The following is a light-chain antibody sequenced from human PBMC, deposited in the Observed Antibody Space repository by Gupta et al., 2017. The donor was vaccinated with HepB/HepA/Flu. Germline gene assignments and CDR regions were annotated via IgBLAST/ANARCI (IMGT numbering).Light chain of an antibody. J-gene: IGKJ4*01. CDR2: GSS. CDR1: QRVSTY. CDR3: QQSYSSLLT. Sequence: DIQMTQSPSSLSAYVGDRVTITCRASQRVSTYLNWYQQKPGKVPKLLIFGSSTLQGGVPSRFSGSGSVTDFTLTISSLQPEDFATYYCQQSYSSLLTFGGGTKVEV. V-gene: IGKV1-39*01.